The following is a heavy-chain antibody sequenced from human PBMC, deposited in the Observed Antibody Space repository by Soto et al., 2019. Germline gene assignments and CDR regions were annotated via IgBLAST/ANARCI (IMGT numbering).Heavy chain of an antibody. D-gene: IGHD6-13*01. J-gene: IGHJ6*02. CDR2: ISYDGSNK. V-gene: IGHV3-30-3*01. CDR1: GFTFSSYA. Sequence: PGGSLRLSCAASGFTFSSYAMHWVRQAPGKGLEWVAVISYDGSNKYYADSVKGRFTISRDNSKNTLYLQMNSLRAEDTAVYYCARSDYSSSPHPPFSNILIYYYYGMDVWGQGTTVTVSS. CDR3: ARSDYSSSPHPPFSNILIYYYYGMDV.